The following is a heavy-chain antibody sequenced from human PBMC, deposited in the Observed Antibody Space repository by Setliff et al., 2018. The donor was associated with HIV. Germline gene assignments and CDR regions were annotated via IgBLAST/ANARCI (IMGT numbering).Heavy chain of an antibody. V-gene: IGHV4-61*08. CDR2: INHSGST. Sequence: ETLSLTCSVSGGSISSGGYYWSWIRQPPGKGLEWIGEINHSGSTNYNPSLKSRVTISVDTSKNQFSLKLTSVTAADTAVYYCARDWNHYFYYMDVWGKGTTVTVSS. J-gene: IGHJ6*03. CDR1: GGSISSGGYY. D-gene: IGHD1-1*01. CDR3: ARDWNHYFYYMDV.